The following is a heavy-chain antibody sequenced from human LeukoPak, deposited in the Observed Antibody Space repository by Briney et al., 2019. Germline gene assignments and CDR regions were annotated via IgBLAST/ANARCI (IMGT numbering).Heavy chain of an antibody. CDR2: IWYDGSNK. J-gene: IGHJ6*02. CDR1: GFTFSSYG. CDR3: ARSGYSYGYGYYYYGMDV. Sequence: PGGSLRLSCAASGFTFSSYGMHWVRQAPGKGLEWVAVIWYDGSNKYYADSVKGRFTISRDNSKNTLYLQMNSLRAEDTAVYYCARSGYSYGYGYYYYGMDVWGQGTTVTVSS. D-gene: IGHD5-18*01. V-gene: IGHV3-33*01.